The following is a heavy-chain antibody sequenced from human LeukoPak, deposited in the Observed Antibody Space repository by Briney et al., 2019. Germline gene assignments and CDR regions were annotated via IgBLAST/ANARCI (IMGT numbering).Heavy chain of an antibody. Sequence: GGSLRLSCVVSGFPFSSYGMHWVRQAPGKGLEWVAVIWHDGSYKYYGDSVKGRFTISRDNSKNTLYLQMNSLRAEDSAVYYCASGDYDSGWHFDFWGQGTLVTVSS. CDR1: GFPFSSYG. CDR3: ASGDYDSGWHFDF. V-gene: IGHV3-33*01. D-gene: IGHD6-19*01. CDR2: IWHDGSYK. J-gene: IGHJ4*02.